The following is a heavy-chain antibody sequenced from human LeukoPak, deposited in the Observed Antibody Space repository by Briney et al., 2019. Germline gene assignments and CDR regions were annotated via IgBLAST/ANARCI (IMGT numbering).Heavy chain of an antibody. Sequence: ASVKVSCKASGYTFTGYYMHWVRQAPGQELEWMGWINPNSGGTNYAQKFQGRVTMTRDTSISTAYMELSRLRSDDTAVYYCARVRNSGGSSDFDYWGQGTLVTVSS. J-gene: IGHJ4*02. CDR2: INPNSGGT. CDR1: GYTFTGYY. CDR3: ARVRNSGGSSDFDY. V-gene: IGHV1-2*02. D-gene: IGHD2-15*01.